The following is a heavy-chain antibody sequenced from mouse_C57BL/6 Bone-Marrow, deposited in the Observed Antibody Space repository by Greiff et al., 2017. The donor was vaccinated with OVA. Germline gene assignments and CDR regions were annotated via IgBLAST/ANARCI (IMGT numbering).Heavy chain of an antibody. D-gene: IGHD2-5*01. V-gene: IGHV1-63*01. J-gene: IGHJ2*01. CDR3: ARDSNYEGSFDY. Sequence: QVQLKQSGAELVRPGTSVKMSCKASGYTFTNYWIGWAKQRPGHGLEWIGDIYPGGGYTNYNEKFKGKATLTADKSSSTAYLQFRSLTSEDSAIYYCARDSNYEGSFDYGGQGTTLTVSS. CDR2: IYPGGGYT. CDR1: GYTFTNYW.